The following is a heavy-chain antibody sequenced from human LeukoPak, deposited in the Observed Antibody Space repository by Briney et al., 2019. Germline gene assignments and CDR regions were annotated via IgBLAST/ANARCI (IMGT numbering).Heavy chain of an antibody. CDR3: AREGIMVRGVITADY. J-gene: IGHJ4*02. CDR2: IYYSGST. D-gene: IGHD3-10*01. Sequence: SETLSLTCTVSGGSISSSSYYWGWIRQPPGKGLEWIGSIYYSGSTYYSPSLKSRVTISVDTSKNQFSLKLSSVTAADTAVYYCAREGIMVRGVITADYWGQGALVTVSS. CDR1: GGSISSSSYY. V-gene: IGHV4-39*02.